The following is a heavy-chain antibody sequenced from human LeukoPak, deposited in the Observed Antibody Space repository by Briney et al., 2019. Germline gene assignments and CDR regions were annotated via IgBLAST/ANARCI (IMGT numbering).Heavy chain of an antibody. D-gene: IGHD4-17*01. J-gene: IGHJ4*02. CDR1: GGSFSGYY. Sequence: SETLSLTCAVYGGSFSGYYWSWIRQPPGKGLEWIGEINHSGSTNYNPSLKSRVTISVDTSKNQFSLKLSSVTAADTAVYYCASPPYGDYDYWGQGTLVTVSS. V-gene: IGHV4-34*01. CDR3: ASPPYGDYDY. CDR2: INHSGST.